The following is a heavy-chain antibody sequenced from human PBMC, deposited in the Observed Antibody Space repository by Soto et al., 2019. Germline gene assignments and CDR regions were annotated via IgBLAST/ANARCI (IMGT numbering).Heavy chain of an antibody. D-gene: IGHD1-26*01. Sequence: GASVKVSCKASGGTFSSYAISWVRQAPGQGLEWMGGIIPIFGTANYAQKFQGRVTITADESTSTAYMELSSLRSEDTAVYYCARSSGSYSPTFFDHWGQGTLVTVSS. CDR3: ARSSGSYSPTFFDH. CDR1: GGTFSSYA. V-gene: IGHV1-69*13. J-gene: IGHJ4*02. CDR2: IIPIFGTA.